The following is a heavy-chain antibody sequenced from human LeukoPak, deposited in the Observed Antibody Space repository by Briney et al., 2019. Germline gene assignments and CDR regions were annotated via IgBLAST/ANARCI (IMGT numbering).Heavy chain of an antibody. CDR1: GFTVSSNY. J-gene: IGHJ4*02. D-gene: IGHD2-8*01. CDR2: IYTGGDT. CDR3: TKGLWAGVSAARD. Sequence: PGGSLRLSCAASGFTVSSNYMSWVRQAPGKGLEWVSTIYTGGDTYYADSVKGRFTISRDNSQNTLYLQMNSLRVEDTAVYYCTKGLWAGVSAARDWGQVTLVTVSS. V-gene: IGHV3-66*01.